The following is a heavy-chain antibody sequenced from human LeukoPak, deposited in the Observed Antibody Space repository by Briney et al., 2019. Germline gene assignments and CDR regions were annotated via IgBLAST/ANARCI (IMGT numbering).Heavy chain of an antibody. Sequence: GGSLRLSCAASGFTFSSYGMHWVRQAPGKGLEWVAVISYDGSNKYYADSVKGRFTISRDNSKNTLYLQMNSLRAEDTAVYYCASPFITMTVPPPGDYWGQGTLVTVSS. J-gene: IGHJ4*02. CDR3: ASPFITMTVPPPGDY. V-gene: IGHV3-30*03. CDR1: GFTFSSYG. D-gene: IGHD3-22*01. CDR2: ISYDGSNK.